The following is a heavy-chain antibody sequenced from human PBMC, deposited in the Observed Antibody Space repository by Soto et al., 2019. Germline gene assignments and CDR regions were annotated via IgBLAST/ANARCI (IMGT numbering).Heavy chain of an antibody. J-gene: IGHJ6*02. Sequence: QVTLKESGPVLVKPTETLTLTCTVSGFSLSNARMGVSWIRQPPGKALEWLAHIFSNDEKSYSTSLKSKLTISKDTSKSQVVLTMNNMDPVDTATYYCARIRATVTTDYYYYGMDVWGQGTTVTVSS. CDR2: IFSNDEK. D-gene: IGHD4-17*01. CDR1: GFSLSNARMG. CDR3: ARIRATVTTDYYYYGMDV. V-gene: IGHV2-26*01.